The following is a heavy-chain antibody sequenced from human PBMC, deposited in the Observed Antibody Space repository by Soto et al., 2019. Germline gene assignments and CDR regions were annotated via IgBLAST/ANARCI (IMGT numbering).Heavy chain of an antibody. V-gene: IGHV3-15*07. CDR2: IKSKTDGGTT. Sequence: EVQLVESGGGLVKPGGSLRLSCAASGFAFSNAWMNWVRQAPGKGLEWVGRIKSKTDGGTTDYAAPVKGRFTISRDDSKNTLYLQMNSLKTEDTAVYYCTTEWFGELLIDYWGQGTLVTVSS. CDR1: GFAFSNAW. J-gene: IGHJ4*02. D-gene: IGHD3-10*01. CDR3: TTEWFGELLIDY.